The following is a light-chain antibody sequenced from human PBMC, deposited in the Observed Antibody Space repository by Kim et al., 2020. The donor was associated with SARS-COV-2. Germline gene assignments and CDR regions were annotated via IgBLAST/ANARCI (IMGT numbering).Light chain of an antibody. J-gene: IGLJ2*01. CDR1: NSDVGIYNL. CDR2: DVN. Sequence: QSVVTQPASVSGSPGQSITISCSGTNSDVGIYNLVSWFQHHPDKAPKLIIYDVNKRPSGVSDRFSGSKSANTASLTISGLQSEDEADYFCCSYAGRDTFVLFGGGTQLTVL. V-gene: IGLV2-23*02. CDR3: CSYAGRDTFVL.